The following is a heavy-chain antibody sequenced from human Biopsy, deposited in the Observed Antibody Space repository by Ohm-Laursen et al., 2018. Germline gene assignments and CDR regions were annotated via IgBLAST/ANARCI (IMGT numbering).Heavy chain of an antibody. D-gene: IGHD3-3*01. CDR1: GDSMGTYY. J-gene: IGHJ5*01. CDR3: ARVRGGFLEWFDY. CDR2: IYYSGTT. V-gene: IGHV4-59*01. Sequence: SETLSLTCTVSGDSMGTYYWTWIRQPPGKGLEWIASIYYSGTTNKNPSLKSRVTISVDTSKRQFSFELSSVTAADTAIYYCARVRGGFLEWFDYWGQGTLITVSS.